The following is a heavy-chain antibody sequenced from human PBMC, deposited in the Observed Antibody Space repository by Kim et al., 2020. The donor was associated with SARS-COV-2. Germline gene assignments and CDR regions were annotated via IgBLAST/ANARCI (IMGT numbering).Heavy chain of an antibody. CDR3: ARDWGEYYDILTGYSP. V-gene: IGHV1-18*01. CDR2: ISAYNGNT. D-gene: IGHD3-9*01. CDR1: GYTFTSYG. J-gene: IGHJ5*02. Sequence: ASVKVSCKASGYTFTSYGISWVRQAPGQGLEWMGWISAYNGNTNYAQKLQGRVTMTTDTSTSTAYMELRSLRSDDTAVYYCARDWGEYYDILTGYSPWGQGTLVTVSS.